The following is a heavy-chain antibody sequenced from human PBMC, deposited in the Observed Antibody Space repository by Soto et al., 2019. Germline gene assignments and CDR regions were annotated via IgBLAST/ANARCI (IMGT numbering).Heavy chain of an antibody. D-gene: IGHD2-8*01. V-gene: IGHV2-5*01. CDR2: IYWNEDK. J-gene: IGHJ4*02. CDR3: VHTVMVHTITGGHYFDY. CDR1: AFSLSTNGVG. Sequence: GSGPTLVNPTPTLTLTCTFSAFSLSTNGVGVGWIRQPPGKPLEWLAVIYWNEDKRYSRSLKSRLSITRDTSKNQVVLTMTTMDPVDTATYYCVHTVMVHTITGGHYFDYWGQGIRGTV.